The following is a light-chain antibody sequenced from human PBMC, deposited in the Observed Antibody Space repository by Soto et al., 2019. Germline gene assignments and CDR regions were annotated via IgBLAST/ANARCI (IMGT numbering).Light chain of an antibody. CDR2: DNN. J-gene: IGLJ2*01. CDR3: ATWDGSLPGEV. Sequence: QSLLTQSPSVSAAPGQKVTISCSGSSSNIGNNYVSWYQQLPGTAPKLLIYDNNKRPSGIPDRFSGSKSGTSGTLEITGLQTGDEADYYCATWDGSLPGEVFGGGTKLTVL. V-gene: IGLV1-51*01. CDR1: SSNIGNNY.